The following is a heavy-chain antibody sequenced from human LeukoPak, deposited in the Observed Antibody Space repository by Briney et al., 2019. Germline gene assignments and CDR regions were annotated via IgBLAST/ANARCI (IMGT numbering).Heavy chain of an antibody. CDR1: GGSFSGYY. CDR3: ARGRSLYHGSGSYFPFDY. Sequence: SETLSLTCAVYGGSFSGYYWSWIRQPPGKGLEWIGEINHSGGTNYNPSLKSRVTISVDTSKNQFSLKLSSVTAADTAVYYCARGRSLYHGSGSYFPFDYWGQGTLVTVSS. CDR2: INHSGGT. V-gene: IGHV4-34*01. D-gene: IGHD3-10*01. J-gene: IGHJ4*02.